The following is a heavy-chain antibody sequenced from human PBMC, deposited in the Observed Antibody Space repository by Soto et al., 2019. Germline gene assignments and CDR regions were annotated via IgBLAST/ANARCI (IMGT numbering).Heavy chain of an antibody. CDR1: GFTVNSNY. Sequence: EVQVLATGGGVIQPGGSLRLSCAASGFTVNSNYMSWVRQAPGEGLQWVSITNTGGTTYYADSVKGRFTVSRDNSKNTLYLQMNSLGAEDTAVYYCAKGDGFILAVWGQGTTVSVSS. CDR3: AKGDGFILAV. D-gene: IGHD1-26*01. V-gene: IGHV3-53*02. J-gene: IGHJ6*02. CDR2: TNTGGTT.